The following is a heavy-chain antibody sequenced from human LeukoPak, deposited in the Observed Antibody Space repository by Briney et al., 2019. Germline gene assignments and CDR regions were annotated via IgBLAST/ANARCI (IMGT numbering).Heavy chain of an antibody. CDR2: IYTSGST. CDR1: GGSISSYY. Sequence: PSETLSLTCTVSGGSISSYYWSWIRQPAGKGLEWIGRIYTSGSTNYNPSLKSRVTMSVDTSKNQFSLKLSSVTAADTAVYYCARGGGGRDGYNFYDPPPPYDYWGQGTLVTVSS. D-gene: IGHD5-24*01. J-gene: IGHJ4*02. V-gene: IGHV4-4*07. CDR3: ARGGGGRDGYNFYDPPPPYDY.